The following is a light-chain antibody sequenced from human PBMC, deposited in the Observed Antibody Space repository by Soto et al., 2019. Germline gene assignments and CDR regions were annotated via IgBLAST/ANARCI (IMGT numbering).Light chain of an antibody. CDR2: GAS. J-gene: IGKJ5*01. CDR1: QSVTSNY. V-gene: IGKV3-20*01. CDR3: QHYVSPPIT. Sequence: EIVLTQSPGTLSLSPGERATLSCRASQSVTSNYLAWYQQKPGQAPRLLVYGASSRATGISDRFSGSGSGTDFTLTISRLVPEDFAVYYCQHYVSPPITFGQGTRLEIK.